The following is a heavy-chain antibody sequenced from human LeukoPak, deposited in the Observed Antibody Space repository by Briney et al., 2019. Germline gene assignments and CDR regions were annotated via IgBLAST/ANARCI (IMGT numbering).Heavy chain of an antibody. CDR3: AIRKGYWFDP. V-gene: IGHV4-39*01. D-gene: IGHD1-14*01. J-gene: IGHJ5*02. CDR1: GGSISSSSYY. CDR2: IYYSGST. Sequence: SETLSLTCTVSGGSISSSSYYWGWIRQPPGKGLEWIGSIYYSGSTYYNPSLKSRVTISVDTSKNQFPLKLSSVTAADTAVYYCAIRKGYWFDPWGQGTLVTVSS.